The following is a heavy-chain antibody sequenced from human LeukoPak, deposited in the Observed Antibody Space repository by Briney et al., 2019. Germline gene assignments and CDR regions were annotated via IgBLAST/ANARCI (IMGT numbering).Heavy chain of an antibody. CDR2: IYYSGST. D-gene: IGHD6-6*01. Sequence: NPSETLSLTCTVSGGSISSTSYFWGWIRQPPGKGLEWIGSIYYSGSTNYNPSLKSPVTMSVDTPKNQFSLKLTSVTAADTAVYYCARQSIAARGYYYYMDVWGKGTTVTVSS. V-gene: IGHV4-39*01. CDR1: GGSISSTSYF. J-gene: IGHJ6*03. CDR3: ARQSIAARGYYYYMDV.